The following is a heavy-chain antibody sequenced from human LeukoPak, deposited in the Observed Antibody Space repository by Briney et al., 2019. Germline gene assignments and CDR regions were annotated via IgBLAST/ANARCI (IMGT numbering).Heavy chain of an antibody. Sequence: GGSLRLSCAASGFTFDDYAMHWVRQAPGKGLEWVSGISWNSGSIGYADSVEGRFTISRDNAKNSLYLQMNSLRAEDTALYYCAKSQYQLLDRYYFDYWGQGTLVTVSS. J-gene: IGHJ4*02. CDR2: ISWNSGSI. CDR1: GFTFDDYA. V-gene: IGHV3-9*01. CDR3: AKSQYQLLDRYYFDY. D-gene: IGHD2-2*01.